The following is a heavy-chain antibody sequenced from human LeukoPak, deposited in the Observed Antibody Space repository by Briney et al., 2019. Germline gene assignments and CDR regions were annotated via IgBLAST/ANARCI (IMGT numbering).Heavy chain of an antibody. Sequence: PGGSLRLSCAASGFTFDDYAMHWVRQAPGKGLEWFSLISGDGGSTYYADSVKGRFTISRDNSKNTLYLQMNSLRAEDTAVYYCAKEGVAGRHFDYWGQGTLVTVSS. J-gene: IGHJ4*02. V-gene: IGHV3-43*02. D-gene: IGHD1-14*01. CDR1: GFTFDDYA. CDR3: AKEGVAGRHFDY. CDR2: ISGDGGST.